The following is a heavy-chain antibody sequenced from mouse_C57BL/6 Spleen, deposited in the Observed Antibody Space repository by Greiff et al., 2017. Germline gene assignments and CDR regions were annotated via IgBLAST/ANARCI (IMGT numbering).Heavy chain of an antibody. V-gene: IGHV1-5*01. CDR1: GYTFTSYW. D-gene: IGHD2-4*01. CDR3: TRSESYEYGAY. J-gene: IGHJ3*01. CDR2: IYPGNSDT. Sequence: VQLQQSGTVLARPGASVKMSCKTSGYTFTSYWMHWVKQRPGQGLEWIGAIYPGNSDTSYNQKFKGKAKLTAGTSASTAYMELSSLTNEDSAVYCCTRSESYEYGAYWGQGTLVTVSA.